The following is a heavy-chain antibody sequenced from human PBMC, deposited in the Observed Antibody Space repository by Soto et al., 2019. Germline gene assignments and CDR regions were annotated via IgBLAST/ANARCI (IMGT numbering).Heavy chain of an antibody. CDR3: ARERTDATGVFGMDV. V-gene: IGHV4-31*03. D-gene: IGHD2-15*01. Sequence: QVQLQESGPGLVKPSQTLSLTCTVSGGSISSGDYYWTWIRQHPGKGLEWVGYIYDSSSTYYNPSLKRRLTISVDTSKNQFSLKLSSVSAADTAVYYCARERTDATGVFGMDVWGQGTTVTVSS. J-gene: IGHJ6*02. CDR1: GGSISSGDYY. CDR2: IYDSSST.